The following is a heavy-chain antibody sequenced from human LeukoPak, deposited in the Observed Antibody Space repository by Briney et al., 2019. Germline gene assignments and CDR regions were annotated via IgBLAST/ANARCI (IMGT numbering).Heavy chain of an antibody. J-gene: IGHJ4*02. V-gene: IGHV3-48*03. D-gene: IGHD1-26*01. CDR1: GFTITSSE. Sequence: GGSLRLSCAASGFTITSSETNWVPQAPGKGLEWVSYISSSGSTIYYADSVKGRFTISRDNAKNSLYLQMNSLRAEDTAVYYCARVSDTVSYYERFDYWGQGTLVIVSS. CDR2: ISSSGSTI. CDR3: ARVSDTVSYYERFDY.